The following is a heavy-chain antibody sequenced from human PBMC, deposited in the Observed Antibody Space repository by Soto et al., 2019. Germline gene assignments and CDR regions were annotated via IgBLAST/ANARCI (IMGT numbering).Heavy chain of an antibody. CDR2: INFDGSST. Sequence: EVQLEESGGGLVQPGGSLRLSCAASGFTFSDSWMHWVRQAPGKGLVWVSRINFDGSSTNYADSVKGRFTISRDNAKNTLYLQMNSLRAEDTAVYYCARGPRGYYALDVWGQVTTVTVSS. V-gene: IGHV3-74*01. CDR1: GFTFSDSW. J-gene: IGHJ6*02. CDR3: ARGPRGYYALDV.